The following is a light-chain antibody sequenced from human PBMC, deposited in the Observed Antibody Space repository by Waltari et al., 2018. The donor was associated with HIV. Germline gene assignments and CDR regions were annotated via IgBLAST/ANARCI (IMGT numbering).Light chain of an antibody. CDR1: SGSIASSY. CDR3: QSHHHSTWV. Sequence: NFILTQPRSVSESPGKTVTISCTRSSGSIASSYVLWYQQPPGSAPTPVIYEDHRRPSGVPDRFSGSIDSSSNSASLTISGLKAVDEADYYCQSHHHSTWVFGGGTRLTVL. CDR2: EDH. J-gene: IGLJ3*02. V-gene: IGLV6-57*03.